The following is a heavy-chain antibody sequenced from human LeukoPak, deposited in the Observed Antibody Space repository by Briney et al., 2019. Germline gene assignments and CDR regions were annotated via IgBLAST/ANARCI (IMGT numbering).Heavy chain of an antibody. D-gene: IGHD3-10*01. V-gene: IGHV3-48*01. CDR1: VFSFSSYN. Sequence: GGSLRLSCAASVFSFSSYNMNWVRQAPGKGLEWISYISSTRPTIYYADSVKGRFTISRDDAKSSLYLQMNSLRVEDTAVYYCAKEVTYGGAAFDVWGQGTTVTVSS. J-gene: IGHJ3*01. CDR2: ISSTRPTI. CDR3: AKEVTYGGAAFDV.